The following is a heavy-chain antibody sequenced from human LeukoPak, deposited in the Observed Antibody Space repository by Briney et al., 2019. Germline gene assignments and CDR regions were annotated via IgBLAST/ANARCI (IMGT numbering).Heavy chain of an antibody. Sequence: GGSLRLSCAASGFTFSSYAMSWVRQAPGKGLEWVSAISGSGGSTYYADSVKGRFTISRDNSKNTLYLQMNSLRAEDTAVYYCARDRPPPDYGDYANWFDPWGQGTLVTVSS. V-gene: IGHV3-23*01. CDR3: ARDRPPPDYGDYANWFDP. CDR1: GFTFSSYA. D-gene: IGHD4-17*01. J-gene: IGHJ5*02. CDR2: ISGSGGST.